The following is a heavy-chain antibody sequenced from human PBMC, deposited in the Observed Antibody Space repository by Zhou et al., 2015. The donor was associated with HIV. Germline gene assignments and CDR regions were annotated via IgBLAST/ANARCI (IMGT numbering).Heavy chain of an antibody. D-gene: IGHD3-16*02. CDR3: ARGPIAAAAYFIFDYVWGSYRPFDY. J-gene: IGHJ4*02. V-gene: IGHV1-69*01. CDR2: IIPMFGTP. Sequence: QVQLVQSGAEVKKPGSSVKVSCKASGGTFSSYAINWVRQAPGQGLEWMGGIIPMFGTPTNAQKFQGRVTITADESTSTAYMDLSSLRSEDTAVYYCARGPIAAAAYFIFDYVWGSYRPFDYWGQGTLVTVSS. CDR1: GGTFSSYA.